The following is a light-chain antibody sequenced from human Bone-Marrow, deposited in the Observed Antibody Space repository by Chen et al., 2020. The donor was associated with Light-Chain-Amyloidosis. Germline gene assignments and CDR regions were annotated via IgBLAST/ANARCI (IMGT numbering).Light chain of an antibody. CDR2: KDN. CDR1: ALPKQY. CDR3: QSTDSTATYGV. J-gene: IGLJ3*02. V-gene: IGLV3-25*03. Sequence: SYELTQSPPVSVSPGQTARITCYGDALPKQYVYWFQQKPGQAPVLVMYKDNERASGIPERFSGSSSGTTVTLTISRVQTEDEADYYCQSTDSTATYGVFGGGTQLTVL.